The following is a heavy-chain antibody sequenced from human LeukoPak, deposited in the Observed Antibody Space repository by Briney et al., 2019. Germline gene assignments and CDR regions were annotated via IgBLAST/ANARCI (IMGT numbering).Heavy chain of an antibody. V-gene: IGHV3-23*01. D-gene: IGHD1-7*01. J-gene: IGHJ4*02. CDR2: ISSSGGST. CDR3: AKGPENWNYAYFDY. Sequence: GGSLRLSCAASGFTVSSNYMSWVRQAPGKGLEWVSAISSSGGSTYYADSVKGRFTISRDNSKNTLYLQMNSLRAEDTAVYYCAKGPENWNYAYFDYWGQGTLVTVSS. CDR1: GFTVSSNY.